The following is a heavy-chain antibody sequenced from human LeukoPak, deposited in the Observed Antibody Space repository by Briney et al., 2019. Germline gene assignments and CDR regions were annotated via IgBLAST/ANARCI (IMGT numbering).Heavy chain of an antibody. V-gene: IGHV1-18*01. J-gene: IGHJ4*02. Sequence: GTSVKVSCKASGYTFTSYGISWVRQAPGQGLEWMGWISAYNGNTNYAPKLQGRVTMTTDTSTSTAYMELRSLRSDDTAVYYCARGPDYYGPSTQNFDYWGQGTLVTVSS. D-gene: IGHD3-10*01. CDR2: ISAYNGNT. CDR1: GYTFTSYG. CDR3: ARGPDYYGPSTQNFDY.